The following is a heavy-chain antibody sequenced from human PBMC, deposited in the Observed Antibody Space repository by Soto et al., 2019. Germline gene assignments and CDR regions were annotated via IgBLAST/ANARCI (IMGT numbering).Heavy chain of an antibody. Sequence: PSETLSLTCTVSGGYINNHYWSWIRQPPGKGLEWIGYIYYSGSTNYNPSLKSRVTISVDTSKNQFSLKLSSVTAADTAVYYCAGEVPGTYYDFWSDYYSDYYYMDVWGKGTTVTVSS. V-gene: IGHV4-59*11. CDR1: GGYINNHY. D-gene: IGHD3-3*01. J-gene: IGHJ6*03. CDR3: AGEVPGTYYDFWSDYYSDYYYMDV. CDR2: IYYSGST.